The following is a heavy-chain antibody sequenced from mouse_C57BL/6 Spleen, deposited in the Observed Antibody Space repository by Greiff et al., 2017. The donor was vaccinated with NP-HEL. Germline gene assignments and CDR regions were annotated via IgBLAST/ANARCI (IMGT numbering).Heavy chain of an antibody. V-gene: IGHV1-62-3*01. D-gene: IGHD4-1*01. Sequence: VQLQQPGAELVKPGASVKLSCKASGYTFTSYCMHWVQQTPGRGLEWIGSIDPNSGGTKYNEKFKGKATLTVDKPSSIAYLQLSILTAEDSAVYYCARGGANWYWYFDVWGTGTTVTVSS. CDR2: IDPNSGGT. J-gene: IGHJ1*03. CDR3: ARGGANWYWYFDV. CDR1: GYTFTSYC.